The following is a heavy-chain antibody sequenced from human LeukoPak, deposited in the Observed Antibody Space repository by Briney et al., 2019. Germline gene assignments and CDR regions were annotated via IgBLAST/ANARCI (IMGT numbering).Heavy chain of an antibody. Sequence: GGSVKLSCSVSGSTFSDRYMDWVRQAPGKGLEWVGRSRNKANSYTTEYAASVRGRFTISRDDSKNSLYLQMNSLKTEDTAVYYCAREGYSGSYYAYWGQGTPVTVSS. V-gene: IGHV3-72*01. D-gene: IGHD1-26*01. CDR2: SRNKANSYTT. CDR1: GSTFSDRY. J-gene: IGHJ4*02. CDR3: AREGYSGSYYAY.